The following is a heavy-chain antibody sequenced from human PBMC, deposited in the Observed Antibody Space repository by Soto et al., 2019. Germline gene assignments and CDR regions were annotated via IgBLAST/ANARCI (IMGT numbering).Heavy chain of an antibody. CDR1: GGSVSGYF. CDR2: INHSGTT. D-gene: IGHD2-15*01. J-gene: IGHJ4*02. Sequence: SETLSLTCAVYGGSVSGYFWSWIRQPPGKGLEWIGEINHSGTTSYSPSLDSRVTTSVDTSKNQFSLRLSSVTAADTAIYYCARRYCSDSYCSYFDYWGRGTLVTVSS. CDR3: ARRYCSDSYCSYFDY. V-gene: IGHV4-34*01.